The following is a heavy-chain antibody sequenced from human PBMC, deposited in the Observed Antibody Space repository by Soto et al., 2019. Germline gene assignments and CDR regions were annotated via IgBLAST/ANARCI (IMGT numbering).Heavy chain of an antibody. CDR3: ARGRAARPHSSSWLARY. V-gene: IGHV4-34*01. Sequence: QVQLQQWGAGLLKPSETLSLTCAVYGGSFSGYYWSWIRQPPGKGLEWIGEINHSGSTNYNPSLKSRVTISVDTSKNQFSPKLSSVTAADTAVYYCARGRAARPHSSSWLARYWGQGTLVTVSS. CDR2: INHSGST. D-gene: IGHD6-13*01. CDR1: GGSFSGYY. J-gene: IGHJ4*02.